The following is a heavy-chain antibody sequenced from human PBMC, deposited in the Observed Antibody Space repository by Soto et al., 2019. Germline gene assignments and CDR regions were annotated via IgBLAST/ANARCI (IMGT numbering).Heavy chain of an antibody. J-gene: IGHJ5*02. CDR3: VRSETGYFRA. D-gene: IGHD3-9*01. Sequence: DVQLVESGGGLVQPGGSLRLSCAASGFTFSTSWMHWVRQVPGKGPVWVSRLNGDGSSTNSADYVQGRFTISRDNAKNALYPQMYNLRAEDTAVYYCVRSETGYFRAWGQGTLVTVSS. CDR2: LNGDGSST. CDR1: GFTFSTSW. V-gene: IGHV3-74*01.